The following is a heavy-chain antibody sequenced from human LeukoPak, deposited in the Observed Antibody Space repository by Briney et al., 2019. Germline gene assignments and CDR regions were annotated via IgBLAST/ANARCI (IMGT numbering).Heavy chain of an antibody. V-gene: IGHV4-38-2*02. J-gene: IGHJ4*02. CDR2: IFHTGST. CDR3: ARGGVVVAASPFDY. Sequence: SETLSLTCTVSGDSISSGNYWGWIRQPPGKGLEWIGSIFHTGSTYFNLSLKSRVTISVNTSKNKFSLWLSSVTAADTAVYSCARGGVVVAASPFDYSGQGTLVTVSS. D-gene: IGHD2-15*01. CDR1: GDSISSGNY.